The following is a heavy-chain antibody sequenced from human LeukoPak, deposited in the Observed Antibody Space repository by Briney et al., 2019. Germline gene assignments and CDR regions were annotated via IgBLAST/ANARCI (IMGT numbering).Heavy chain of an antibody. CDR3: ARVDTAMEIALYYFDY. Sequence: PSETLSLTCTVSGGSISSYYWSWIRQPPGKGLEWIGYIYYSGSTNYKPSLKSRVTISVDTSKNQFSLKLSSVTAADTAVYYCARVDTAMEIALYYFDYWGQGTLVTVSS. CDR1: GGSISSYY. V-gene: IGHV4-59*08. D-gene: IGHD5-18*01. J-gene: IGHJ4*02. CDR2: IYYSGST.